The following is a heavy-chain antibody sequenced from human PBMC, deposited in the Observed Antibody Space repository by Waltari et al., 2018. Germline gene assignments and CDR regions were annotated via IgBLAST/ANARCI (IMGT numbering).Heavy chain of an antibody. J-gene: IGHJ4*02. D-gene: IGHD3-3*01. CDR3: ARDMGSGYSSATFDH. CDR1: GFIVCDHY. V-gene: IGHV3-11*04. Sequence: QVQLVESGGGLVKPGGSLRLSCAVSGFIVCDHYTTWIRQAPGKGLEWVAYISGSGKTIYYTDSVKGRFTISRDNARNSVSLHMNNLRAEDMAVYYCARDMGSGYSSATFDHWGQGTLVTVSS. CDR2: ISGSGKTI.